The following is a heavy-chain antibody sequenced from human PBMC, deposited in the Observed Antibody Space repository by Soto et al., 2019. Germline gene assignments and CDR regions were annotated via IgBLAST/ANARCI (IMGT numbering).Heavy chain of an antibody. D-gene: IGHD4-17*01. CDR1: GFKCRSHA. CDR2: ISGSGGST. Sequence: GGYLRLSYGAAGFKCRSHAMRCVSKAKGKGLEWVSAISGSGGSTYYADSVKGRFTISRDNSKNTLYLQMNSLRAEDTAVYYCALQRHYDYGDPFDYWGQGTLVTVSS. J-gene: IGHJ4*02. CDR3: ALQRHYDYGDPFDY. V-gene: IGHV3-23*01.